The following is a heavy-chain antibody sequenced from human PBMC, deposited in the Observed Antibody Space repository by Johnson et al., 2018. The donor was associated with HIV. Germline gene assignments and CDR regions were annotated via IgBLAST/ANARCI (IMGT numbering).Heavy chain of an antibody. V-gene: IGHV3-30*02. J-gene: IGHJ3*02. Sequence: QVQLVESGGGLVQPGGSLRLSCAASGFTFSSYTMSWVRQAPGKGLEWVAFIPNDGSNEYYADSVKGRFTISRDNSENTLYLQMNSLRAEDTAVFYCAKRVSGWNFGVDAFDSWGQGTMVTVSS. CDR3: AKRVSGWNFGVDAFDS. CDR2: IPNDGSNE. CDR1: GFTFSSYT. D-gene: IGHD6-19*01.